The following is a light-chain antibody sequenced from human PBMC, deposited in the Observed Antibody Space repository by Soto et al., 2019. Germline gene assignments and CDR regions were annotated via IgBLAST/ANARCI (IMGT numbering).Light chain of an antibody. CDR3: QQYHNWPPQYT. Sequence: EIVMTQSPATLSVSPGERAILSCRASQTVASNVAWYQQKPGRAPRLLIHGASTRATGVSARFSGSGSGTEFTLTISSLQSEDFVVYYCQQYHNWPPQYTFSQGTKLQIK. J-gene: IGKJ2*01. V-gene: IGKV3-15*01. CDR1: QTVASN. CDR2: GAS.